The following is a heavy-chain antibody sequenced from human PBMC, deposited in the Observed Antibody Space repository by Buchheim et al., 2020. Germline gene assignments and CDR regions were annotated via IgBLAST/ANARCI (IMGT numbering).Heavy chain of an antibody. CDR2: IYYSRST. CDR1: GGSISSYY. CDR3: ARDQYYFDY. J-gene: IGHJ4*02. V-gene: IGHV4-59*01. Sequence: QVQLQESGPGLVKPSETLSLTCTVSGGSISSYYWSWIRQPPGKGLEWIGYIYYSRSTNYNPSLQTRVTISVDTSKNQFSLKLSSVTAADTAVYYCARDQYYFDYWGQGTL.